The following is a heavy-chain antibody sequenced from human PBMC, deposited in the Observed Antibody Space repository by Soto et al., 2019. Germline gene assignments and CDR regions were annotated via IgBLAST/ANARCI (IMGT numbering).Heavy chain of an antibody. V-gene: IGHV1-18*01. CDR3: ARVSYDCWSGPYHYYYGMDV. CDR2: ISAYNGNT. Sequence: QVQLVQSGAEVKKPGASVKVSCKASGYTFTSYGISWVRQAPGQGLEWMGWISAYNGNTNYAQKLQGRVTMTTDTSTSTAYMELRSLRSDDTAVYYCARVSYDCWSGPYHYYYGMDVWGQGTTVTVSS. J-gene: IGHJ6*02. D-gene: IGHD3-3*01. CDR1: GYTFTSYG.